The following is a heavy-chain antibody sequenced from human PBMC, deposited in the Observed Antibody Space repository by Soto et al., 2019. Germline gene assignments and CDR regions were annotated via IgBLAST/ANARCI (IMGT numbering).Heavy chain of an antibody. Sequence: QVQLQQWGAGLLQPSETLSLTCAVYGGSVSSGSYYWSWIRQPPGKGLEWIGEMSHSGGTHFNPYLKRRVTISVDTSKNQFSLKMSFVTAADTALYYCARVERGTATTVVDAFDIWGPGTMVTVSS. D-gene: IGHD1-1*01. J-gene: IGHJ3*02. V-gene: IGHV4-34*01. CDR2: MSHSGGT. CDR1: GGSVSSGSYY. CDR3: ARVERGTATTVVDAFDI.